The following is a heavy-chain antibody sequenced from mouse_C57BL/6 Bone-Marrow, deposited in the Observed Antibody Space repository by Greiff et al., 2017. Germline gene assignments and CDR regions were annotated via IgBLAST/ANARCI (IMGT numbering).Heavy chain of an antibody. CDR2: IHPNSGST. D-gene: IGHD1-1*01. CDR1: GYTFTSYW. Sequence: VQLQQPGAELVKPGASVKLSCKASGYTFTSYWMHWVKQRPGQGLEWIGMIHPNSGSTNYNEKFKSKATLTVDKSSSTAYRQLSSLTSEDSAVYYCARWEYYGHYAMDYWGQGTSVTVSS. J-gene: IGHJ4*01. CDR3: ARWEYYGHYAMDY. V-gene: IGHV1-64*01.